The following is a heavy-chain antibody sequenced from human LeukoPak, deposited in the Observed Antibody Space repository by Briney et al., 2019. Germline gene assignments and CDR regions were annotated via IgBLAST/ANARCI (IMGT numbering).Heavy chain of an antibody. D-gene: IGHD5-12*01. CDR1: GFTFDDYA. CDR2: ISWNSGSI. V-gene: IGHV3-9*01. Sequence: GGSLRLSCAASGFTFDDYAMHWVRQAPGKGLEWVSGISWNSGSIGYADSVKGRFTISRDNAKNSLYLQMNSLRAEDTALYYCVKDISPSEDSGYDLFDYWGQGTLVTVSS. J-gene: IGHJ4*02. CDR3: VKDISPSEDSGYDLFDY.